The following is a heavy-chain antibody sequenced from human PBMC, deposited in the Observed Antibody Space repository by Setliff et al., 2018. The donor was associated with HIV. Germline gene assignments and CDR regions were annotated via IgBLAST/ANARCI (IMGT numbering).Heavy chain of an antibody. CDR3: ARPRMFDSFDI. J-gene: IGHJ3*02. D-gene: IGHD3-10*02. CDR2: ISPQNGVA. CDR1: GYMMFGYK. V-gene: IGHV1-2*06. Sequence: GASVKVSCKAGGYMMFGYKMSWLRQAPGQGLGRIGRISPQNGVAEYAPKFLGRVTMTLDTSISTAFLEIPRVTSDDAAVYYCARPRMFDSFDIWGQGTMVTVSS.